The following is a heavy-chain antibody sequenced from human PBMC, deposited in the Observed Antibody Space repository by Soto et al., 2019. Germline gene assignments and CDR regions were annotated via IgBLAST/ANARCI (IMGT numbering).Heavy chain of an antibody. D-gene: IGHD3-3*01. CDR1: GNTLTKLS. J-gene: IGHJ6*02. V-gene: IGHV1-24*01. CDR3: STPGVEDYYYGLDV. CDR2: FDPEDGET. Sequence: QVQVVQSGAEVKKPGASVKVSCKVSGNTLTKLSMHWVRQAPGKGLEWMGGFDPEDGETIYAQKFQGRVTMTEDTSTNTAYMELSSLRSEATAVYYCSTPGVEDYYYGLDVWGQGTTVTVSS.